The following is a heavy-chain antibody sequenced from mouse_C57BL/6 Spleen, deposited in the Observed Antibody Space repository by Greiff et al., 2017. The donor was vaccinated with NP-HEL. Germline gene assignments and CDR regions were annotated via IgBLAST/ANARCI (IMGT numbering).Heavy chain of an antibody. CDR1: GYTFTSYW. CDR3: TRSTGPYWYFDV. J-gene: IGHJ1*03. CDR2: IYPGNSDT. V-gene: IGHV1-5*01. D-gene: IGHD4-1*02. Sequence: VQLQQSGTVLARPGASVKMSCKTSGYTFTSYWMHWVKQRPGQGLAWIGAIYPGNSDTSYNQKFKGKAKLTAVTSASTAYMELSSLTNEDSAVYYCTRSTGPYWYFDVWGTGTTVTVSS.